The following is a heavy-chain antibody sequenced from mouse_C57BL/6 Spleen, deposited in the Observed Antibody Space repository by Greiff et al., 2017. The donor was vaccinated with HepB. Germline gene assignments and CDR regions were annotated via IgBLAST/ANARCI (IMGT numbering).Heavy chain of an antibody. CDR2: ISYSGST. D-gene: IGHD2-2*01. CDR3: ARAGGYHWYFDV. J-gene: IGHJ1*03. Sequence: EVQLQQSGPGMVKPSQSLSLTCTVTGYSITSGYDWHWIRHFPGNKLEWMGYISYSGSTNYNPSLKSRISITHDTSKNHFFLKLNSVTTEDTATYYCARAGGYHWYFDVWGTGTTVTVSS. V-gene: IGHV3-1*01. CDR1: GYSITSGYD.